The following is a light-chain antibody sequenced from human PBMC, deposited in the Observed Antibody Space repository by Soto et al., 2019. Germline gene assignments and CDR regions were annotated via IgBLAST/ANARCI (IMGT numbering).Light chain of an antibody. CDR3: CSYAGSYAYV. CDR2: DVS. CDR1: SSDVGGYNY. V-gene: IGLV2-11*01. Sequence: QSALTQPRSVSGSPGQSVTISCTGTSSDVGGYNYVSWYQQHPGKAPKLMIYDVSKRPSGVPDSYSGSKSGNTASLTISGLQDEDEADYYFCSYAGSYAYVFGTGTKVTVL. J-gene: IGLJ1*01.